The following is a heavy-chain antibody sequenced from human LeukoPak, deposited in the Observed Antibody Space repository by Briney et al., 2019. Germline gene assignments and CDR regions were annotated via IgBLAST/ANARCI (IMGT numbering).Heavy chain of an antibody. J-gene: IGHJ4*02. V-gene: IGHV3-23*01. CDR3: ARVVWGWDTAMPTPFDY. D-gene: IGHD5-18*01. CDR2: ISGSGGRT. CDR1: GFTFSSHG. Sequence: GGSLRLSCAASGFTFSSHGMNWVRQAPGKGLEWVSGISGSGGRTYYADSVKGRFTISRENSKKRVYLQMNRRRGEETAGYYCARVVWGWDTAMPTPFDYWGQGTLVTVSS.